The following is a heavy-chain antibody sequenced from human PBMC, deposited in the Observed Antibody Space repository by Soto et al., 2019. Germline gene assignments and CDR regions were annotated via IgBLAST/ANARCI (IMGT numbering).Heavy chain of an antibody. V-gene: IGHV1-2*02. Sequence: ASVKVSCKASGYTFTGYYMHWVRQAPGQGLEWMGWINPNSGGTNYAQKFQGRVTMTRDTFISTAYMELSRLRSDDTAVYYCASSDSSGYKSQYYYYGMDVWGQGTTVTVSS. CDR2: INPNSGGT. D-gene: IGHD3-22*01. CDR1: GYTFTGYY. J-gene: IGHJ6*02. CDR3: ASSDSSGYKSQYYYYGMDV.